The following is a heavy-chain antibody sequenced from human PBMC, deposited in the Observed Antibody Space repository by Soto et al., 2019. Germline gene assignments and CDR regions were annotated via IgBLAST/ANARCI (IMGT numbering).Heavy chain of an antibody. J-gene: IGHJ6*02. CDR2: INPNSGGT. CDR1: GYTFTGYY. V-gene: IGHV1-2*04. CDR3: ASIVVVPAARGPAYYYYGMDV. Sequence: GASVKVSCKASGYTFTGYYMYWVRQAPGQGLEWMGWINPNSGGTNYAQKFQGWVTMTRDTSISTAYMELSRLRSEDTAVYYCASIVVVPAARGPAYYYYGMDVWGQGTTVTVSS. D-gene: IGHD2-2*01.